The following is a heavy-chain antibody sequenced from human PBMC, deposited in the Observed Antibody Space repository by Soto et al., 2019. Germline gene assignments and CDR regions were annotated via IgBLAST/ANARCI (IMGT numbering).Heavy chain of an antibody. CDR1: GVSVSSGDYF. Sequence: SETLSLTCTVSGVSVSSGDYFCSWLRQSPGKRLEWIAYIYYSGSTNYNPSLKSRATISVDTSKSQVSLTLTSMTAADAALYYCARPPNYSYYGFEVWGQGTAVNVS. J-gene: IGHJ6*01. D-gene: IGHD2-21*01. CDR3: ARPPNYSYYGFEV. CDR2: IYYSGST. V-gene: IGHV4-61*08.